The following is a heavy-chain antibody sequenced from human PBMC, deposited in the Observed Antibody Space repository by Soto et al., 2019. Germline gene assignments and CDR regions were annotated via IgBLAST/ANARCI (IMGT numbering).Heavy chain of an antibody. Sequence: GGTLRLSCAASGFTFDDYAMHWVRQAPGKGLEWVSGISWNSGSIGYADSVKGRFTISRDNAKNSLYLQMNSLRAEDTALYYCAKDMGGGFLESLGFWFDPWGQGTLVTVSS. V-gene: IGHV3-9*01. J-gene: IGHJ5*02. D-gene: IGHD3-3*01. CDR2: ISWNSGSI. CDR3: AKDMGGGFLESLGFWFDP. CDR1: GFTFDDYA.